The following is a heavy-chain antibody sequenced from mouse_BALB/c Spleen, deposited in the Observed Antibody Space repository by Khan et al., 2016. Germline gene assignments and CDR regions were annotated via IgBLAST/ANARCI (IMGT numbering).Heavy chain of an antibody. J-gene: IGHJ4*01. V-gene: IGHV1S82*01. CDR2: INPSDSES. CDR1: GYSFTRYW. CDR3: TSSAYGTHPYYAMYY. D-gene: IGHD3-1*01. Sequence: QVQLQQSGTELVRPGASVKLSCKASGYSFTRYWMNWVKQRPGQGLEWIGMINPSDSESRLNQKFKDKATLTADNSSSTAYMQLSSPTSEEYAVSSCTSSAYGTHPYYAMYYWRHGTSVTFSS.